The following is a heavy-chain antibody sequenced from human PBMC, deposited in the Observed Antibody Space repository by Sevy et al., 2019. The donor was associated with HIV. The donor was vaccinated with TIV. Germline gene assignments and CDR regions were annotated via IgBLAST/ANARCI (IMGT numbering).Heavy chain of an antibody. V-gene: IGHV3-13*01. D-gene: IGHD3-22*01. J-gene: IGHJ5*02. CDR2: ISTTGDT. CDR1: GFTFSSYD. CDR3: ARVVYYYDRTAPWVAQTRFDP. Sequence: GGSLRLSCAASGFTFSSYDMHWVRQATGGGLEWVSGISTTGDTFYLGSVKGRFTISRESAKNSFYLQMNSLRAGDTAVYYWARVVYYYDRTAPWVAQTRFDPWGQVTLVTVSS.